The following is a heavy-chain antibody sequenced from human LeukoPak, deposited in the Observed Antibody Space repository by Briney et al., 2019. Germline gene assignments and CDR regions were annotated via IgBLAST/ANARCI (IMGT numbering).Heavy chain of an antibody. CDR2: IIPILGIA. Sequence: ASVKVSCKASGGTFSSYAISWVRQAPEQGLKWMGRIIPILGIANYAQKFQGRVTITADKSTSTAYMELSSLRSEDTAVYYCARQWRGYSGYAAFDIWGQGTMVTVSS. D-gene: IGHD5-12*01. J-gene: IGHJ3*02. V-gene: IGHV1-69*04. CDR3: ARQWRGYSGYAAFDI. CDR1: GGTFSSYA.